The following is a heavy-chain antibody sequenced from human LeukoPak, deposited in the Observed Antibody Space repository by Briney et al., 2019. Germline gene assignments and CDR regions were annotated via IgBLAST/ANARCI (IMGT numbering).Heavy chain of an antibody. Sequence: GGSLRLSCEASGLTFSSYWMHWVRQVPGKGLVWVSRIDSDGSRISYVDSVEGRFTISRDNARNTLYLQMNSLRAEDTAVYYCAGGRDSTQLYFDSWGQGTLVTVSS. D-gene: IGHD2/OR15-2a*01. CDR3: AGGRDSTQLYFDS. J-gene: IGHJ4*02. CDR2: IDSDGSRI. CDR1: GLTFSSYW. V-gene: IGHV3-74*01.